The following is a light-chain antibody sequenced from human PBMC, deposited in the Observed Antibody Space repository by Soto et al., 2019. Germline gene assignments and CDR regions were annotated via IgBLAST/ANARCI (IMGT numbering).Light chain of an antibody. CDR2: GAS. V-gene: IGKV3-15*01. CDR3: QQYNNWLPLT. J-gene: IGKJ4*01. Sequence: EIVMTQSPATLSVSPGERATLSCRASQSVSSNLAWYQQKPGQAPRLLIYGASTRATGIPARFSGSGSGTEFTLTISSLQSEDFAVYYCQQYNNWLPLTFGGGTKGEIK. CDR1: QSVSSN.